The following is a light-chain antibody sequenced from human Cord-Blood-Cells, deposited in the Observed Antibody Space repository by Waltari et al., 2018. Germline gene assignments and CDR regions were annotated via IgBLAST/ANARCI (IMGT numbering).Light chain of an antibody. CDR2: EVS. CDR1: SSDVGGYNY. V-gene: IGLV2-8*01. Sequence: QSALTQPPSASGSPGQSVTISCTGTSSDVGGYNYVSWYQQHPGKAPKLMIYEVSKRPSGVPARFSGSKSGNTASLTVSGLQAEDEADYYCSSYAGSNKNVFGTGTKVTVL. CDR3: SSYAGSNKNV. J-gene: IGLJ1*01.